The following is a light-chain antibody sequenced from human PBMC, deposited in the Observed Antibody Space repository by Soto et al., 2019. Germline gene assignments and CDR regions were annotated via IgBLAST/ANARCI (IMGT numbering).Light chain of an antibody. Sequence: QSVLTQPASVSGSPGQSITISCTGTAIDVGTYNLVSWYQHHPGKAPKLMIYEGTKRPSGVSNRFSGSKSGNTASLTISGLQAEDEADYFCCSYAGSSTLVFGGGTKVNVL. CDR3: CSYAGSSTLV. CDR1: AIDVGTYNL. CDR2: EGT. V-gene: IGLV2-23*01. J-gene: IGLJ3*02.